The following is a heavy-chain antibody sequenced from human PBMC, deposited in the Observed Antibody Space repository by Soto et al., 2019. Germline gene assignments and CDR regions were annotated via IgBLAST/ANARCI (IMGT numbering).Heavy chain of an antibody. CDR1: GGSFSGYY. D-gene: IGHD3-22*01. J-gene: IGHJ4*02. CDR3: ARGHDSSGYYYVPY. V-gene: IGHV4-34*01. CDR2: ISHSGST. Sequence: SETLSLTCAVYGGSFSGYYWSWIRQPPGKGLEWIGEISHSGSTNYNPSLKSRVTISVDTSKNQFSLKLSSVTAADTAVYYCARGHDSSGYYYVPYWGQGTLVTVSS.